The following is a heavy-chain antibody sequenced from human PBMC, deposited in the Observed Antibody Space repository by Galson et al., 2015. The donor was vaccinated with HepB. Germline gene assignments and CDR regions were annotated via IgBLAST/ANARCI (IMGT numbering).Heavy chain of an antibody. V-gene: IGHV1-69*04. CDR1: GVTFSSYA. CDR2: FIPILGEP. Sequence: SVKVSCKASGVTFSSYAINWVRQAPGQGLEWMGRFIPILGEPNYAQKFQGRVTITADKSTSTAYMELSSLRSDDTAVYYCASLGIKSSSGWPMGYWGQGTLVTVSS. CDR3: ASLGIKSSSGWPMGY. J-gene: IGHJ4*02. D-gene: IGHD6-19*01.